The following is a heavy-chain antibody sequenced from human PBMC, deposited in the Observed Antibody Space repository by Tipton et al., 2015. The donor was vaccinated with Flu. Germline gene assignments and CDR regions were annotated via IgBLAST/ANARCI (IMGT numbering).Heavy chain of an antibody. V-gene: IGHV4-39*07. J-gene: IGHJ3*02. CDR2: IYYSGRT. Sequence: LRLSCTVSGGSISSSSYYWGWIRQPPGKGLEWIGSIYYSGRTYYNPSLKSRVTISVDTSKNQFYLKLSSVTAADTAVYYCASDSYGSRWTGGAFDIWGQGTMVTVSA. CDR3: ASDSYGSRWTGGAFDI. D-gene: IGHD6-13*01. CDR1: GGSISSSSYY.